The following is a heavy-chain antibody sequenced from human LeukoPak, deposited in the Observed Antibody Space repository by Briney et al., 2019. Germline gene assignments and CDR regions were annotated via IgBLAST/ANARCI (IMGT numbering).Heavy chain of an antibody. CDR2: IYYTGST. V-gene: IGHV4-39*01. D-gene: IGHD3-10*01. Sequence: SETLSLTCTVSGGSISTSTYYWGWIRQPPGKGLEWIGSIYYTGSTYYNPSLKSRVTISVDTSKNQFSLKLNSVAAADTAVYYCARRLGVTPDCWGQGTLVTVSS. CDR3: ARRLGVTPDC. J-gene: IGHJ4*02. CDR1: GGSISTSTYY.